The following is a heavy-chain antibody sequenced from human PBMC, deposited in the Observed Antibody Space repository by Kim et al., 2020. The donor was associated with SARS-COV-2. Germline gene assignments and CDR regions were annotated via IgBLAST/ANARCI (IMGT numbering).Heavy chain of an antibody. D-gene: IGHD6-19*01. J-gene: IGHJ6*02. V-gene: IGHV4-39*07. CDR3: ARALISGPVYGMDV. Sequence: NPSLKSRVTISVDTSKNQFSLKLSSVTAADTAVYYCARALISGPVYGMDVWGQGTTVTVSS.